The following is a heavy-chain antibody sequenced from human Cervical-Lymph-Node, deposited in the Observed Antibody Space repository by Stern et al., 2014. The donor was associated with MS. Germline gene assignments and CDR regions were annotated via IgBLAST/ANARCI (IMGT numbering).Heavy chain of an antibody. D-gene: IGHD4-23*01. Sequence: EVHLVESGGGLVQPGGSLRLSCAASGFTFSYHWMHWVRQAPGKGLVWLSRLNTDGSSATYADSVKGRFTISRDNAKKTLFLQMDSLRADDTAVYYCARGVGWQVVSQSLDVWGQGTTVTVSS. J-gene: IGHJ6*02. V-gene: IGHV3-74*03. CDR3: ARGVGWQVVSQSLDV. CDR1: GFTFSYHW. CDR2: LNTDGSSA.